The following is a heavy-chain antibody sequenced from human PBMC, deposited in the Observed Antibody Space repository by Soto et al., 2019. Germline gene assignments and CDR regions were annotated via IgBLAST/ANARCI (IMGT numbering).Heavy chain of an antibody. CDR2: FYDSGST. J-gene: IGHJ4*02. CDR1: GGSISARHTY. Sequence: SETLSLTCTVSGGSISARHTYCGWIRQPPGKGLEWIGSFYDSGSTYYNPSLKSRIYISVDSSKNQFSLTLASLTAADTAVYYCARAPDSWGQGTLVTVSS. V-gene: IGHV4-39*01. CDR3: ARAPDS.